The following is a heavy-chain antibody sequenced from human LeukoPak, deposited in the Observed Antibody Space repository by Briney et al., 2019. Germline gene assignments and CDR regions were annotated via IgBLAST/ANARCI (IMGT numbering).Heavy chain of an antibody. Sequence: GASLILSCAASGFTFSSYEMNWVRQAPGKGLEWVSYISTTGSSIYYADSVKGRFTISRDNVKNLLYLQMNSLRAEDTAVYYCARVQRGIAVALDYWGKGTLATVSS. CDR1: GFTFSSYE. CDR2: ISTTGSSI. D-gene: IGHD6-19*01. J-gene: IGHJ4*02. V-gene: IGHV3-48*03. CDR3: ARVQRGIAVALDY.